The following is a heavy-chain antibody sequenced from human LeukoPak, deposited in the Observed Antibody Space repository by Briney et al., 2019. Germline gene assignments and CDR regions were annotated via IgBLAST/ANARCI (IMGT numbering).Heavy chain of an antibody. CDR2: ISGSGGST. CDR1: GFTFSIYA. V-gene: IGHV3-23*01. D-gene: IGHD3-16*01. J-gene: IGHJ4*02. Sequence: GGSLRLSCAASGFTFSIYAMSWVRQAPGKGLEWVSAISGSGGSTYYADSVKGRFTISRDNSKNTLYLQMNSLRAEDTAVYYCAKIISWFVGAIDYWGQGTLVTVSS. CDR3: AKIISWFVGAIDY.